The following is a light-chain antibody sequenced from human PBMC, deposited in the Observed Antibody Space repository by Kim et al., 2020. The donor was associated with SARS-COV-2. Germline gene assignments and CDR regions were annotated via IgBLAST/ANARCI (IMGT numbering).Light chain of an antibody. Sequence: QSALTQPASVSGSPGQSITISCTGTNSDVGGYNHVSWYQQHPGKAPKLMVYDVSQRPSGVSNRFSGSKSGNTASLTISGLQAEDEADYYCSSYTSSTTYVFGSGTQVTVL. V-gene: IGLV2-14*03. CDR1: NSDVGGYNH. J-gene: IGLJ1*01. CDR3: SSYTSSTTYV. CDR2: DVS.